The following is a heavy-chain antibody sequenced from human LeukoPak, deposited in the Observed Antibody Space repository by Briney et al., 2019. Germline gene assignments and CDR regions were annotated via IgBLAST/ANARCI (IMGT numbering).Heavy chain of an antibody. Sequence: GGSLRLSCAASGFTFSDYNMRWIRQAPGKGLEWVAFIRYDGINKYYADSVKGRFTISRDSFKNTLYLQMNSLRPEDTAVYYCAKEGDYYGSGSYRDGFDIWGQGTRATVSS. CDR1: GFTFSDYN. J-gene: IGHJ3*02. V-gene: IGHV3-30*02. D-gene: IGHD3-10*01. CDR2: IRYDGINK. CDR3: AKEGDYYGSGSYRDGFDI.